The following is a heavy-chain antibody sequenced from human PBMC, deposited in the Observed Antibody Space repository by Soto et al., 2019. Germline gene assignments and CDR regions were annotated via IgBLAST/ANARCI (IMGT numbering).Heavy chain of an antibody. CDR1: GDSIRSYY. CDR2: IYYSGST. CDR3: ARAYGGFDNGLDV. J-gene: IGHJ6*02. V-gene: IGHV4-59*01. D-gene: IGHD5-12*01. Sequence: SETLSLTCTVSGDSIRSYYWTWIRQPPGKGLELIGYIYYSGSTRYNPSLKSRVTISVDMSKSQFSLKLSSVIAADTAVYYCARAYGGFDNGLDVWGQGTAVTVSS.